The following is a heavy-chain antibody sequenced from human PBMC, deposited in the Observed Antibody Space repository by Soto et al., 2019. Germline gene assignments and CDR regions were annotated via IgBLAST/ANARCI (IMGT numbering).Heavy chain of an antibody. D-gene: IGHD6-13*01. CDR1: GFTFSSYG. Sequence: QVQLVESGGGVVQPGRSLRLSCAASGFTFSSYGMHWVRQAPGKGLEWVAVIWYDGSNKYYADSVKGRFTISRDNSKNTLYLQINSLRAEDTAVYYCARVGAAAAGNLFDYWGQGTLVTVSS. J-gene: IGHJ4*02. CDR3: ARVGAAAAGNLFDY. CDR2: IWYDGSNK. V-gene: IGHV3-33*01.